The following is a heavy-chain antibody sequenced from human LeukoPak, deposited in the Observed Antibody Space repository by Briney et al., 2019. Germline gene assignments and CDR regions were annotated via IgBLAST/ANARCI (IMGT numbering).Heavy chain of an antibody. Sequence: GGSLRLSCAASGFTFSSYAISWVRQAPGKGMEGVSAISGSGVSTYYADSVKGRFTISRDNSKKTVYLQMNSLRAEDTAVYYCAKDSSGWCHIYMDVWGKGTTVTVSS. CDR1: GFTFSSYA. CDR3: AKDSSGWCHIYMDV. J-gene: IGHJ6*03. CDR2: ISGSGVST. V-gene: IGHV3-23*01. D-gene: IGHD6-19*01.